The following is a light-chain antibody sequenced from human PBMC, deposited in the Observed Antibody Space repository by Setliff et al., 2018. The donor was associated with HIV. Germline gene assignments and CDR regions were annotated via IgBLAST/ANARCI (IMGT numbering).Light chain of an antibody. Sequence: QSALTQPASVSGSPGQTIIISCTGTTSDVGDYNYVSWYQQHPGKVPRLMIYEVSKRPSGVSNRFSGSKSGNTASLTNSGLQADDEADYYCTSYAGIISLVLFGGGTKVTVL. J-gene: IGLJ2*01. V-gene: IGLV2-14*01. CDR3: TSYAGIISLVL. CDR2: EVS. CDR1: TSDVGDYNY.